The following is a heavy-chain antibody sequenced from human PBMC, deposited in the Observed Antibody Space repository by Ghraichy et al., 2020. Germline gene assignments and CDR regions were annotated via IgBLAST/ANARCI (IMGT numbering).Heavy chain of an antibody. J-gene: IGHJ4*02. Sequence: GGSLRLSCAGSGFTFSSYWMNWVRQAPGKGLEWVANINPDGSGKRYVDSVMGRFTISRDNAKSSLYLEMNSLRAEDTAVYYCASWAADTHCGQGTLVTVSS. CDR2: INPDGSGK. CDR1: GFTFSSYW. V-gene: IGHV3-7*01. CDR3: ASWAADTH. D-gene: IGHD6-13*01.